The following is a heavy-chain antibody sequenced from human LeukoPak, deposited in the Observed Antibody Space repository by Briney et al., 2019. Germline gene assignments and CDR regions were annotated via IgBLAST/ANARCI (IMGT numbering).Heavy chain of an antibody. CDR3: VRVGGATAFDI. CDR1: GVTFINYT. Sequence: GGSLRLSCVGSGVTFINYTMNWVRQAPGKGLEWISSISSSSTKIYYADSVKGRLTTARDNAKNSLYLQMNSLRAEDTAVYYCVRVGGATAFDIWGQGTMVTVSS. CDR2: ISSSSTKI. J-gene: IGHJ3*02. V-gene: IGHV3-21*04. D-gene: IGHD1-26*01.